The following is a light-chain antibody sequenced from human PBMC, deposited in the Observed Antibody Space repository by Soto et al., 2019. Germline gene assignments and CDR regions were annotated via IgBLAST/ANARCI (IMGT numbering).Light chain of an antibody. CDR3: AAWDDSLNAVV. V-gene: IGLV1-44*01. CDR2: SNN. CDR1: SSNIGSNT. Sequence: QSVLTQPPSASGTPGQRVTISCSGSSSNIGSNTVNWYQQLPGTAPKLLIYSNNQRPSGVLDRFSASKSGTSASLAISGLQSEDEADYSCAAWDDSLNAVVFGGGTKVTVL. J-gene: IGLJ2*01.